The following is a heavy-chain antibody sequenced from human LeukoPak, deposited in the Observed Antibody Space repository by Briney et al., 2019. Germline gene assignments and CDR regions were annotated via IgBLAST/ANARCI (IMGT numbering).Heavy chain of an antibody. V-gene: IGHV3-23*01. J-gene: IGHJ6*03. CDR3: AKGAWANYYYYYMDV. CDR1: GFTFSNYA. CDR2: ISGSGNST. D-gene: IGHD7-27*01. Sequence: HAGGSLRLSCAASGFTFSNYAMSWVRQAPGKGLEWVSGISGSGNSTYYADSVKGRFTISRDNSKNTLYLQMNSLRAEDTAVYYCAKGAWANYYYYYMDVWGKGTTVTIS.